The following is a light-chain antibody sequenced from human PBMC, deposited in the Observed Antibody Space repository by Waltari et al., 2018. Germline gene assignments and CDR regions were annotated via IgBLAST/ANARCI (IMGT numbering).Light chain of an antibody. J-gene: IGLJ1*01. CDR2: QDT. CDR3: QAWVSSSVLFV. V-gene: IGLV3-1*01. Sequence: SHELTQPPSLSVSPGQTANITCPGDTLGGNFVSWYHQKAGQSPVLVIYQDTQRPSGTPERFSGSNSGNTAALTISGTQTVDEGDYYCQAWVSSSVLFVFGPGTKVTVL. CDR1: TLGGNF.